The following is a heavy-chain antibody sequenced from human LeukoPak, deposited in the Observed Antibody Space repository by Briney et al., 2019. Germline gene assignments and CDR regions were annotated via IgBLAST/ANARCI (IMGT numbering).Heavy chain of an antibody. D-gene: IGHD6-6*01. V-gene: IGHV3-30-3*01. Sequence: GGSLRLSCAASGFIFSSYEIHWVRQAPGKGLEWVAVISYDGSNQYYADSVKGRFTISRDNSKNTLYLQMNSLRAEDTAVYYCAKDGDIAARPLDYWGQGTLVTVSS. CDR3: AKDGDIAARPLDY. CDR1: GFIFSSYE. CDR2: ISYDGSNQ. J-gene: IGHJ4*02.